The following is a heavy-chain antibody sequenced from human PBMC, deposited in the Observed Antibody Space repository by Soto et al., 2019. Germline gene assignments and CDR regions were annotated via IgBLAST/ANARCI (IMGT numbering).Heavy chain of an antibody. CDR2: IYYSGST. CDR3: ASAISTDAFDI. CDR1: GGSISSGDYY. J-gene: IGHJ3*02. Sequence: KASETLSLTCTVSGGSISSGDYYWSWIRQPPGKGLEWIGYIYYSGSTYYNPSLKSRVTISVDTSKNQFSLKLSSVTAADTAVYYCASAISTDAFDIWGQGTMVTVSS. V-gene: IGHV4-30-4*01.